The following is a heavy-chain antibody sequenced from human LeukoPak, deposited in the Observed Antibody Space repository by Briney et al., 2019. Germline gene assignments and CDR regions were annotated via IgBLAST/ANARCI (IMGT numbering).Heavy chain of an antibody. CDR1: GFTVSSNY. Sequence: AGGSLRLSCAASGFTVSSNYMSWVRQAPGKGLEWVSVVYSGGSTYYAASVKGRFTISRDNSKNTLYLQMNSLRAEDTAVYYCARTGGYCSSTSCYRGYYGMDVWGQGTTVTVSS. D-gene: IGHD2-2*01. CDR2: VYSGGST. CDR3: ARTGGYCSSTSCYRGYYGMDV. V-gene: IGHV3-66*01. J-gene: IGHJ6*02.